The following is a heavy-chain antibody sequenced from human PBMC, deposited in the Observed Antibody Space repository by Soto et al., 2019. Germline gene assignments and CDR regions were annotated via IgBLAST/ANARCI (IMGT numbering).Heavy chain of an antibody. J-gene: IGHJ6*02. Sequence: SETLSLTCTVSGDSISSCGYYWSWIRQHPGKGLEWIGYIYYSGSTYYNPSLKSRVTISVDTSKNQFSLKLNSVTAADTAVYYWARDLWGYCGTDCYPLDVWVQGTTVT. CDR2: IYYSGST. D-gene: IGHD2-21*02. CDR3: ARDLWGYCGTDCYPLDV. V-gene: IGHV4-31*03. CDR1: GDSISSCGYY.